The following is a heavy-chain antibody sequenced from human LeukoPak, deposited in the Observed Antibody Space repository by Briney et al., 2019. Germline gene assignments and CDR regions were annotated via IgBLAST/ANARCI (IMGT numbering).Heavy chain of an antibody. V-gene: IGHV3-23*01. Sequence: AGGSLRLSCAASGFTFSTYAMSWVRQAPGKGLEWVSAISGSGGSTYYADSVKGRFTISRDNSKNTLYLQMNSLRAEDTAIYYCAKDYCSSTSCYFVYWGQGTPVTVSS. CDR3: AKDYCSSTSCYFVY. CDR2: ISGSGGST. CDR1: GFTFSTYA. J-gene: IGHJ4*02. D-gene: IGHD2-2*01.